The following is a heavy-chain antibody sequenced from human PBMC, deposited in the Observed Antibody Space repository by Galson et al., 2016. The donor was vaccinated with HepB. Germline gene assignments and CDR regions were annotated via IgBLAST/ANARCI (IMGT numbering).Heavy chain of an antibody. CDR3: AKGELQPPGSLYNDYYYMDV. J-gene: IGHJ6*03. CDR2: VSGRGGG. V-gene: IGHV3-23*01. D-gene: IGHD3-10*01. Sequence: SLRLSCAASGFTFSTYGMSWVRQAPGKGLEWVSSVSGRGGGNYAESVKGRFTISRDNSEKTLYLHMNSPRVEDTALYYCAKGELQPPGSLYNDYYYMDVWGTGNPGHRLL. CDR1: GFTFSTYG.